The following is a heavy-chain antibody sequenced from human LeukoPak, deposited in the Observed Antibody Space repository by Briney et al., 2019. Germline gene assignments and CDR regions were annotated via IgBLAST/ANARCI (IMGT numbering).Heavy chain of an antibody. CDR2: INHSGST. V-gene: IGHV4-34*01. J-gene: IGHJ4*02. CDR3: ARAVGGDGSGSL. D-gene: IGHD3-10*01. Sequence: SETLSLTCAVYGGSFSGYYWSWIRQPPGKGLEWIGEINHSGSTNYNPSLKSRVTMSVDMSTRQISLKLSSVTAADTAVYYCARAVGGDGSGSLWSPGTLVTVSS. CDR1: GGSFSGYY.